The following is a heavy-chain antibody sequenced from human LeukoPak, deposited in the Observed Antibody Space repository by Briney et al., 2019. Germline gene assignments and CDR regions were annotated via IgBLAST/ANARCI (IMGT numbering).Heavy chain of an antibody. Sequence: ASVKVSCKASGYIFNRQGMNWVRQAPGQGLEWMGWINTDSGNPTYAQGFTGRFVFSLDSSVSTVYLQINNLMPEDTAKYFCAREILRFDFWGQGTTVTDSS. J-gene: IGHJ3*01. CDR3: AREILRFDF. CDR1: GYIFNRQG. CDR2: INTDSGNP. V-gene: IGHV7-4-1*02.